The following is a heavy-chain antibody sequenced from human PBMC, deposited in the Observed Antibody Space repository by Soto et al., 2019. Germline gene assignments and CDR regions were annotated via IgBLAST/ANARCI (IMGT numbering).Heavy chain of an antibody. V-gene: IGHV4-39*07. CDR3: ARASNKRGYSYGPDY. CDR2: INHSGST. Sequence: SETLSLTCTVSGGSFSSSTYYWGWIRRSPGKRLEWIGSINHSGSTNCNPSLKSRVTISVDTSKNQFSLKLSSVTAADTSVYYCARASNKRGYSYGPDYWGQGTLVTVSS. J-gene: IGHJ4*02. D-gene: IGHD5-18*01. CDR1: GGSFSSSTYY.